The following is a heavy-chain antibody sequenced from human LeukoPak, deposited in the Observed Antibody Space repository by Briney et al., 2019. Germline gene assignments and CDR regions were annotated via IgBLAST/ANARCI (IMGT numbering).Heavy chain of an antibody. CDR2: TYYSGST. J-gene: IGHJ6*03. D-gene: IGHD1-26*01. CDR1: GGFIGSRRDG. CDR3: ARPGGIEDYYYYMDV. Sequence: SETLSLACTVSGGFIGSRRDGWGWIRETAWKGLEWIGGTYYSGSTYYNPSLKSRVTISVDTSKSQFSLKLSSVTAADTAVYYCARPGGIEDYYYYMDVWGKGTTVTVSS. V-gene: IGHV4-39*01.